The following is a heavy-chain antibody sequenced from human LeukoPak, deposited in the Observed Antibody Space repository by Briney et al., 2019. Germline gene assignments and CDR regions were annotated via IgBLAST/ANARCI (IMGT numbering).Heavy chain of an antibody. D-gene: IGHD1-26*01. CDR2: IAFDGTNT. Sequence: GGSLRLSCAASGFSFVNHWMSWVRQAPGKGLQWVAVIAFDGTNTHYADSVKGRFTISRDNSKNTLYLQMNSLRPEDTAIYFCARARGALSYWGQGTLITVSS. J-gene: IGHJ4*02. V-gene: IGHV3-30*14. CDR1: GFSFVNHW. CDR3: ARARGALSY.